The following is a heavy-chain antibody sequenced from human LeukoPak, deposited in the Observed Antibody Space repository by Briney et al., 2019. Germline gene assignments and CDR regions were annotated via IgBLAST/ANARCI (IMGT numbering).Heavy chain of an antibody. J-gene: IGHJ5*02. CDR1: GYTSTGYY. D-gene: IGHD3-10*01. Sequence: ASVKVSCKASGYTSTGYYMHWVRQAPGQGLEWMGWINPNSGGTNYAQKFQGRVTMTRDTSIRTAYMELSRLRSDDTAVYYCARADMVRGVGLFFDRNWFDPWGQGTLVTVSS. CDR2: INPNSGGT. CDR3: ARADMVRGVGLFFDRNWFDP. V-gene: IGHV1-2*02.